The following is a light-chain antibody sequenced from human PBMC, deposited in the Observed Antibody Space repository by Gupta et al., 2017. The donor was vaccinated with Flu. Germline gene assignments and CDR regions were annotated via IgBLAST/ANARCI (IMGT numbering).Light chain of an antibody. V-gene: IGLV2-14*01. CDR3: ASYTTTSTWL. CDR2: EVT. CDR1: SSDVGGYSY. Sequence: QSPLTQPASVSGSPGQSITISCTGTSSDVGGYSYVSWYQQHPGKAPKLMFYEVTDRPSGISNRFSGSKSGNTASLTISGHQAEDEAYYFCASYTTTSTWLFGGGTKLTVL. J-gene: IGLJ3*02.